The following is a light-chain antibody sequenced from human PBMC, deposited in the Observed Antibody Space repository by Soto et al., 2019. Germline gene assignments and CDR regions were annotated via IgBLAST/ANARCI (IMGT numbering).Light chain of an antibody. CDR3: QQYSNSRNLT. CDR1: QNIRNN. V-gene: IGKV3D-15*01. J-gene: IGKJ4*01. Sequence: EIVMTQSPVILSVSPGERVTLSCRASQNIRNNLAWHQQKPGQAPRLLIFAASSRATGSPDRFSGSGSGTDFTLTISSLEPEDFAVYYCQQYSNSRNLTFGGGTKVDI. CDR2: AAS.